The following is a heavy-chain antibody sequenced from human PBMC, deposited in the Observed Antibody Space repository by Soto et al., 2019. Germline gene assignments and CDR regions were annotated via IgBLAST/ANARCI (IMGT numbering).Heavy chain of an antibody. CDR1: GYTFSSYG. V-gene: IGHV1-18*01. CDR2: INAYTGNT. CDR3: ARAGYNWFDP. J-gene: IGHJ5*02. Sequence: QVQLVQSGVEVKKPGASVKVSCKASGYTFSSYGISWVRQAPGQGLEWMGWINAYTGNTNYAQNLQGRVTMTTDTSTSTAYMELRSLRADHTAVYYCARAGYNWFDPWGQGTLVTVSS.